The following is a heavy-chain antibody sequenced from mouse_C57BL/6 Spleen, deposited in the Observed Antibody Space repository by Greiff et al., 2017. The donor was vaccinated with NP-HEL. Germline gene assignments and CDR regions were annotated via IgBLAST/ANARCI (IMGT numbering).Heavy chain of an antibody. Sequence: VQLQQSGAELAKPGASVKLSCKASGYTFTSYWMHWVKQRPGKGLEWIGYINPSSGYTKYNQKFKDKATLTADKSSSTAYMQLSSLTYEDSAVYYCANYYGSSYEYFDYWGQGTTLTVSS. CDR2: INPSSGYT. J-gene: IGHJ2*01. D-gene: IGHD1-1*01. V-gene: IGHV1-7*01. CDR3: ANYYGSSYEYFDY. CDR1: GYTFTSYW.